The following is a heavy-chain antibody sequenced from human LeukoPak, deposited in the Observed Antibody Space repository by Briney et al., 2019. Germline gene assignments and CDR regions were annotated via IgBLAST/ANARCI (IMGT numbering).Heavy chain of an antibody. J-gene: IGHJ1*01. CDR2: ITQGGSEK. CDR3: ARDPFEH. CDR1: GFTLSNRW. Sequence: GGSLRLSCEASGFTLSNRWMTWVRQAPGKGLEWVATITQGGSEKFYVDSVKGRFTISGDNAKNSLYLQMNSLRAEDTAVYYCARDPFEHWGQEPWSPSPQ. V-gene: IGHV3-7*01.